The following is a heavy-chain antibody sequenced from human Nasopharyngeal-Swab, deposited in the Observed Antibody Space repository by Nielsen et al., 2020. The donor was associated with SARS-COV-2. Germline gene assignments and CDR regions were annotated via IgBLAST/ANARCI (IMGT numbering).Heavy chain of an antibody. CDR2: ISTSGVTI. CDR1: GFTLATYE. CDR3: ARASRGWS. J-gene: IGHJ5*02. Sequence: GESLKISCVASGFTLATYEMNWVRQAPGKGPEWVSYISTSGVTIHYADSVRGRFTISRDNAKKSLYLQMNSLRAEDTAVYYCARASRGWSWGQGTLVTVSS. D-gene: IGHD6-19*01. V-gene: IGHV3-48*03.